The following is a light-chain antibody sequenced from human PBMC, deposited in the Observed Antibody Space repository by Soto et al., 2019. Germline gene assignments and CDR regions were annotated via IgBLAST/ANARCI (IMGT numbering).Light chain of an antibody. CDR1: QSVGDK. CDR3: HQYNEWPWT. V-gene: IGKV3-15*01. Sequence: VLMTQSPVTLSLSPGETATLSCGASQSVGDKLAWYQQKPGQAPRLLIFAASSRDSGIPARFSGSGSGTEFTLTISSLQSEDFAAYYCHQYNEWPWTFGQGTKV. J-gene: IGKJ1*01. CDR2: AAS.